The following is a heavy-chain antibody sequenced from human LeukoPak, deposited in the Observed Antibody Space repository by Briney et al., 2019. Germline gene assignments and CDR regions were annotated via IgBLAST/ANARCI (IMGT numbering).Heavy chain of an antibody. CDR3: ARGSGWNNWFDP. J-gene: IGHJ5*02. Sequence: SQTLSLTCAISGDSVSSNSAAWNWIRQSPSRGLEWLGRTYYRSKWYNDYAVKSRITINPDTSENQFSLQLNSVTPEDTAVYYCARGSGWNNWFDPWGQGTLVTVSS. V-gene: IGHV6-1*01. CDR1: GDSVSSNSAA. D-gene: IGHD6-19*01. CDR2: TYYRSKWYN.